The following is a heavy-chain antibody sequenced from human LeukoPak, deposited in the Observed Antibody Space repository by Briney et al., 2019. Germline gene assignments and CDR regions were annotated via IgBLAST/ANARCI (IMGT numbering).Heavy chain of an antibody. CDR1: GGTFSSYA. V-gene: IGHV1-69*04. J-gene: IGHJ4*02. Sequence: ASVKVSCKSSGGTFSSYAISWVRQAPGQGLEWMGRIIPILGIANYAQKFQGRVTITADKSTSTAYMELSSRRSEDTAVYYCARGYYGSGNHYWGQGTLVTVSS. CDR3: ARGYYGSGNHY. CDR2: IIPILGIA. D-gene: IGHD3-10*01.